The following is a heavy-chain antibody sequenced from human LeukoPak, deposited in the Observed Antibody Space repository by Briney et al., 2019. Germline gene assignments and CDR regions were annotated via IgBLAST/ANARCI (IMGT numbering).Heavy chain of an antibody. CDR3: ARSHHATYYDFWSGKNYYYYYMDV. V-gene: IGHV4-38-2*02. J-gene: IGHJ6*03. Sequence: SETLSLTCTVSGYSISSGYYWGRIRQPPGKGLEWIGSIYHSGSTYYNPSLKSRVTISVDTSKNQFSLKLSSVTAADTAVYYCARSHHATYYDFWSGKNYYYYYMDVWGKGTTVTVSS. D-gene: IGHD3-3*01. CDR2: IYHSGST. CDR1: GYSISSGYY.